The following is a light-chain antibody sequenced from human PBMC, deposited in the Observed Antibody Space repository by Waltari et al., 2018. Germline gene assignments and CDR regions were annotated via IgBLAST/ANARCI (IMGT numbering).Light chain of an antibody. J-gene: IGKJ4*01. Sequence: EIVLTQSPGTLSLSPGERATLSCRASQSVSSSYLAGYQQKPGQPPRLLIYGASSRATGIPDRFSGSGSGTDFTLTISRLEPEDFAVYYCQQYGSSPLTFGGGTKVEIK. V-gene: IGKV3-20*01. CDR3: QQYGSSPLT. CDR1: QSVSSSY. CDR2: GAS.